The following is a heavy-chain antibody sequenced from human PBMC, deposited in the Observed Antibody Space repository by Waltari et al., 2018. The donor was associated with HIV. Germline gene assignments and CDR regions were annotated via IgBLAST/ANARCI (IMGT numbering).Heavy chain of an antibody. J-gene: IGHJ6*01. D-gene: IGHD4-17*01. Sequence: EVQLVESGGGLVQPGGSLRLSCAASGFTFSSYWMSWVCQAPGKGLEWVANVKQDGSEKYYVDSVKGRFTISRDNSKNSLYLQMNSLRAEDTAVYYCAREGYVGRPLTTVVKGYYYYGMDV. CDR2: VKQDGSEK. CDR1: GFTFSSYW. V-gene: IGHV3-7*01. CDR3: AREGYVGRPLTTVVKGYYYYGMDV.